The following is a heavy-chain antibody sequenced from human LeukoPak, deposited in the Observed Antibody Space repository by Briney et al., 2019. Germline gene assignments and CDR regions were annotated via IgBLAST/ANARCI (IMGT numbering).Heavy chain of an antibody. CDR1: GFTFSNYW. CDR3: VNLGYSD. D-gene: IGHD5-12*01. J-gene: IGHJ4*02. Sequence: GGSLRLSCAASGFTFSNYWMSWVRQAPGKGLEWVATIKNDGSGKYYVDSVKGRFTLSRDNAKNLVYLQMNSLRVEDTAVYYCVNLGYSDGGQGTLVTVSS. CDR2: IKNDGSGK. V-gene: IGHV3-7*01.